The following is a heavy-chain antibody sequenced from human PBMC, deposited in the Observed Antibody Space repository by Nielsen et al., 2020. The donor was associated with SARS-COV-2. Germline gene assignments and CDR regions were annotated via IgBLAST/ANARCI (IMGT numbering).Heavy chain of an antibody. Sequence: GGSLRLSCAATGFTVSSNYMSWVRQAAGKGLEWVSVIYTDGSASYADSMKGRFTVSRDNSKNTVYRQMNSLRAEDTAVYYCASDNWGRMDVWGQGTTVTVSS. CDR1: GFTVSSNY. J-gene: IGHJ6*02. D-gene: IGHD7-27*01. CDR2: IYTDGSA. V-gene: IGHV3-66*01. CDR3: ASDNWGRMDV.